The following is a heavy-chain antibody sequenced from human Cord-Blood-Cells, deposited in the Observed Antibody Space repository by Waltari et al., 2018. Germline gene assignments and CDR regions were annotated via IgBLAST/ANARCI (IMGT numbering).Heavy chain of an antibody. J-gene: IGHJ1*01. Sequence: EVQLVESGGGLVQPGGSLRLSCAASGFTFSSYWMHWVRQAPGKGLVWVSRINSEGSSTSYADSVKGRFTISRDNAKNTLYLQMNSLRAEDTAVYYCARDYGDYAEYFQHWGQGTLVTVSS. D-gene: IGHD4-17*01. CDR1: GFTFSSYW. CDR2: INSEGSST. CDR3: ARDYGDYAEYFQH. V-gene: IGHV3-74*01.